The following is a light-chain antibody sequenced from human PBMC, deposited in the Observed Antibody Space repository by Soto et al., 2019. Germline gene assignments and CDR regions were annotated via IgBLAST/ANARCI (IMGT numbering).Light chain of an antibody. CDR3: KSYAGRNYSYV. CDR2: DVS. CDR1: SSDVGYYNY. J-gene: IGLJ1*01. V-gene: IGLV2-8*02. Sequence: QSVLTQPPSASRSPGQSVTIACTGTSSDVGYYNYVSWYQQPPGKAPKLLIYDVSKRPSGVPDRFSGSKSRNTASLTVSGLQAEDEGDYYCKSYAGRNYSYVFATGSKVIVL.